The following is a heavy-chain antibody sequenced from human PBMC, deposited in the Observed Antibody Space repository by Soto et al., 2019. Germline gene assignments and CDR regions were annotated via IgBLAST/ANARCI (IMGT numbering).Heavy chain of an antibody. D-gene: IGHD3-9*01. CDR1: GGSFSGYY. Sequence: QVQLQQWGAGPLRPLETLSLTCGVSGGSFSGYYWAWIRQSPGKGLEWIGEINDRGSINYNPSLKSRVSISVDTSKNHYSLHLRSLTAADTAVYYCARESHDILTGPPWVWYFDLWGRGTLVTVSS. J-gene: IGHJ2*01. CDR3: ARESHDILTGPPWVWYFDL. V-gene: IGHV4-34*01. CDR2: INDRGSI.